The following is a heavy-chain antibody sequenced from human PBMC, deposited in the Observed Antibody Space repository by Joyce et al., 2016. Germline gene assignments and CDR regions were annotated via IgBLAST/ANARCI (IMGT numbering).Heavy chain of an antibody. V-gene: IGHV3-30*18. D-gene: IGHD6-25*01. Sequence: QVQLVESGGGVVQTGWSLRLSCAASGLTLSNYGVHVVRQAPGKGLEWVAVISYDGIYKYYADSVKGRFTISRDNSKNTVFLEMNSLRTEDTAVYYCAKILTATYSSGWFLDYWGQGTLVTVSS. CDR1: GLTLSNYG. J-gene: IGHJ4*02. CDR3: AKILTATYSSGWFLDY. CDR2: ISYDGIYK.